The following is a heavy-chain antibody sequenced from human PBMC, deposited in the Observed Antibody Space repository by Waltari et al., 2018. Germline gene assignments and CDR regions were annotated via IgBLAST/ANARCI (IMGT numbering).Heavy chain of an antibody. CDR3: ARARQGYYYGSGSYFDY. CDR1: GGSFSGYY. J-gene: IGHJ4*02. D-gene: IGHD3-10*01. Sequence: QVQLQQWGAGLLKPSETLSLTCAVYGGSFSGYYLRWLRQPPGKGLEWIGEINHSGSTNYNPSLKSRVTISVDTSKNQFSLKLSSVTAADTAVYHCARARQGYYYGSGSYFDYWGQGTLVTVSS. CDR2: INHSGST. V-gene: IGHV4-34*01.